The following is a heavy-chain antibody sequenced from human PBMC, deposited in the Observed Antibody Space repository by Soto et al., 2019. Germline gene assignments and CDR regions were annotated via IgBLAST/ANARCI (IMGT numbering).Heavy chain of an antibody. D-gene: IGHD2-2*01. Sequence: QVQLQESGPGLVKPSETLSLTCTVSGGSISSYYWSWIRQSPGKGLEWIGYIHYSGSTKSNPSLKSRVIISVDTSRNQVSLKLSSVTAADSAVYFCARARYQLLHPYSYGMDVWGQGTTVTVSS. CDR3: ARARYQLLHPYSYGMDV. V-gene: IGHV4-59*01. CDR2: IHYSGST. CDR1: GGSISSYY. J-gene: IGHJ6*02.